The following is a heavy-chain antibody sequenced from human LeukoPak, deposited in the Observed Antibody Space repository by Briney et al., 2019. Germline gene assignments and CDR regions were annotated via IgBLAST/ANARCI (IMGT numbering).Heavy chain of an antibody. Sequence: GVSLRLYCAASGFTFSSLSMTWVRQAPGSGPESVSSFSSSSNYIYYADSVKGRFTISRDNAKNSLYLQANSLRAEDTAVYYCARGRPLLYSSGWSSDYWGQGALVTVSS. CDR1: GFTFSSLS. CDR2: FSSSSNYI. D-gene: IGHD6-19*01. J-gene: IGHJ4*02. V-gene: IGHV3-21*01. CDR3: ARGRPLLYSSGWSSDY.